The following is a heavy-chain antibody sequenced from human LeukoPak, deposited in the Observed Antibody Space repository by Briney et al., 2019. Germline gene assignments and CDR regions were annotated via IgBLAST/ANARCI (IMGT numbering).Heavy chain of an antibody. CDR3: ATVRRRRRYDFWSGYWDY. CDR1: GYTLTELS. V-gene: IGHV1-24*01. D-gene: IGHD3-3*01. CDR2: FDPEDGET. Sequence: ASVKVSCKVSGYTLTELSMHWVRPAPGKGLEWMGGFDPEDGETIYAQKFQGRVTMTEDTSTDTAYMELSSLRSEDTAVYYCATVRRRRRYDFWSGYWDYWGQGTLVTVSS. J-gene: IGHJ4*02.